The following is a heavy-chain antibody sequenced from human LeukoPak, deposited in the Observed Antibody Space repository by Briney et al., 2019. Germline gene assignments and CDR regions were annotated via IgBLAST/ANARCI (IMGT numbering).Heavy chain of an antibody. J-gene: IGHJ6*03. Sequence: PGGSPRLSCAASGFTFSRYAMHWVRQAPGKGLEWVAVISFDGSNKYYADSVKGRFTISRDTPKNTLYLQMNSLKTEDTAVYYCTTLDFWSGGYYYYYMDVWGKGTTVTVSS. V-gene: IGHV3-30*04. D-gene: IGHD3-3*01. CDR3: TTLDFWSGGYYYYYMDV. CDR2: ISFDGSNK. CDR1: GFTFSRYA.